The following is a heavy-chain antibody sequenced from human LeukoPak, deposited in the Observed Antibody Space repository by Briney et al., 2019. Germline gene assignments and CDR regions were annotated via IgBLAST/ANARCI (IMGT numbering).Heavy chain of an antibody. J-gene: IGHJ4*02. CDR2: IYPGDSDT. CDR1: GYRFISYW. Sequence: GESLKISCKGSGYRFISYWIAWVRHTPGKGPECMGIIYPGDSDTRYSPSFQGQVTISADESINTAYLQWSSLKASDTAVYYCAKQNGIVGAPIDYWGQGTLVTVSS. CDR3: AKQNGIVGAPIDY. V-gene: IGHV5-51*01. D-gene: IGHD1-26*01.